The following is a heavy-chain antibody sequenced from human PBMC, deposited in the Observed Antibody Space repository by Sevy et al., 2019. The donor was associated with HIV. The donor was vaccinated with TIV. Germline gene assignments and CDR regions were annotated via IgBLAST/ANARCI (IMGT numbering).Heavy chain of an antibody. CDR1: GFTFSSYW. CDR3: ARAIYDFWSGYYSMDV. CDR2: INSDGSST. Sequence: GGSLRLSCAASGFTFSSYWMHWVRQAPGKGLVWVSRINSDGSSTSYADSVKGRFTISRDNAKNTLYLQMNSLRAEDTAVYYCARAIYDFWSGYYSMDVWGQGTTVTVSS. D-gene: IGHD3-3*01. V-gene: IGHV3-74*01. J-gene: IGHJ6*02.